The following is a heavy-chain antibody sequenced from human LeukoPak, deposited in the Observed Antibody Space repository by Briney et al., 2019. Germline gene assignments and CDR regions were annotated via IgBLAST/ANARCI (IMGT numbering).Heavy chain of an antibody. V-gene: IGHV4-39*01. D-gene: IGHD3-3*01. J-gene: IGHJ4*02. CDR3: ARGVPLNDFWSGYLCNYFDY. CDR1: GGSISSSSYY. CDR2: IYYSGST. Sequence: SETLSLTCTVSGGSISSSSYYWGWIRQPPGKGLEWIGSIYYSGSTYYNPSLKSRVTISVDTSKNQFSLKLSSVTAADTAVYYCARGVPLNDFWSGYLCNYFDYWGQGTLVTVSS.